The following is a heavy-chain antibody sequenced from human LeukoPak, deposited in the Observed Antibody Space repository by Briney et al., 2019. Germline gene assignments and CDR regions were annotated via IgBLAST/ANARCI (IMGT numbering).Heavy chain of an antibody. D-gene: IGHD3-16*02. Sequence: GASVKVSCKASGYTFTGYYMHWVRQAPGQGLEWMGWINPNSGGTNYAQKFQGRVTMTRDTSISTAYMELSRLRSDDTAVYYCARAEKYDYVWGSYRSHTNGFDYWGQGTLVTVSS. J-gene: IGHJ4*02. CDR3: ARAEKYDYVWGSYRSHTNGFDY. V-gene: IGHV1-2*02. CDR1: GYTFTGYY. CDR2: INPNSGGT.